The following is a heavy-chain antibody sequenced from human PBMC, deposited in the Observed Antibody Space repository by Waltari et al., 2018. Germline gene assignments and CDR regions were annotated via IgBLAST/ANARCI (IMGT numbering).Heavy chain of an antibody. Sequence: EVQLVETGGGLIQPGGSLRLSCSASGFTVSSNYMSWVRQAPGKGLEWVSVIYSGGSIYYAYSVKGRFTISRDNSKNTLYLQMNSLRAEDTAVYYCARDYLGWYAYWGQGTLVTVSS. CDR3: ARDYLGWYAY. CDR1: GFTVSSNY. J-gene: IGHJ4*02. D-gene: IGHD6-19*01. V-gene: IGHV3-53*02. CDR2: IYSGGSI.